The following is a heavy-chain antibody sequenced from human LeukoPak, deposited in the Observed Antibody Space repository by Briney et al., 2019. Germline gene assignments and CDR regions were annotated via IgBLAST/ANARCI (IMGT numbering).Heavy chain of an antibody. J-gene: IGHJ1*01. CDR1: GGSISSYY. Sequence: SETLSLTCTVSGGSISSYYWSWIRQPPGKGLEWIGYIYYSGSTNYNPSLKGRVTISVDTSKNQFSLKLSSVTAADTAVYYCARLSEWELVDWGQGTLVTVSS. D-gene: IGHD1-26*01. CDR2: IYYSGST. CDR3: ARLSEWELVD. V-gene: IGHV4-59*01.